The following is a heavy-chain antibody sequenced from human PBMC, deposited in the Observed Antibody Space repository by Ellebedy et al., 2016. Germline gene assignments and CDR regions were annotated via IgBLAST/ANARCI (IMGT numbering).Heavy chain of an antibody. Sequence: SVKVSXKASGGTFSSYAISWVRQAPGQGLEWMGGIIPIFGTANYAQKLQGRVTMTTDTSTSTAYMELSRLRSDDTSVYYCARERQGRVVIRNWFNPWGQGTLVTVSS. CDR1: GGTFSSYA. D-gene: IGHD3-3*01. CDR2: IIPIFGTA. J-gene: IGHJ5*02. V-gene: IGHV1-69*05. CDR3: ARERQGRVVIRNWFNP.